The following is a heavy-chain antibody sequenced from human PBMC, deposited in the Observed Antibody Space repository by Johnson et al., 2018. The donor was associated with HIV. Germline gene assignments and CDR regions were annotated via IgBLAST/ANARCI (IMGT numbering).Heavy chain of an antibody. Sequence: VQLVESGGGLVKPGGSLRLSCAASGFTFSNAWMSWVRQAPGKGLEWVGRIKSKTDGGTTDYAAPVKGRFTISRDDSKNTLYLQMNSLKTEDTAVYYCARDASYYGSANDAFDIWGQGTMVTVSS. J-gene: IGHJ3*02. CDR2: IKSKTDGGTT. CDR1: GFTFSNAW. CDR3: ARDASYYGSANDAFDI. D-gene: IGHD3-10*01. V-gene: IGHV3-15*01.